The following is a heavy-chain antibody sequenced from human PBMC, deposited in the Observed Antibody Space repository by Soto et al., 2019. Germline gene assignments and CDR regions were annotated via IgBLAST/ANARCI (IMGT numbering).Heavy chain of an antibody. V-gene: IGHV6-1*01. D-gene: IGHD6-19*01. Sequence: SETLSLTCAISGDSVSSNSAAWNWIRQYPTRGLEWLGRTYYRSKWYNDYAVSVKSRITINLDTSKNQFSLQLNSVTPEDTAVYYCARVAVAGTSSNWYFDLWGRGTLVTFSS. CDR3: ARVAVAGTSSNWYFDL. J-gene: IGHJ2*01. CDR2: TYYRSKWYN. CDR1: GDSVSSNSAA.